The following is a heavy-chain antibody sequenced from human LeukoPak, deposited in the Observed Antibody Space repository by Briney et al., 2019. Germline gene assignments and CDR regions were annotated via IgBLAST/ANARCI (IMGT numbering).Heavy chain of an antibody. D-gene: IGHD5-24*01. Sequence: PGGSLRLYCAASGFTFSSYGMHWVRQAPGKGLEWVAVIWYGGSNKYYADSVKGRFTISRDNSKNTLYLQMNSLRAEDTAVYYCAMDSSWLPLKFDYWGQGTLVTVST. CDR1: GFTFSSYG. V-gene: IGHV3-33*08. J-gene: IGHJ4*02. CDR2: IWYGGSNK. CDR3: AMDSSWLPLKFDY.